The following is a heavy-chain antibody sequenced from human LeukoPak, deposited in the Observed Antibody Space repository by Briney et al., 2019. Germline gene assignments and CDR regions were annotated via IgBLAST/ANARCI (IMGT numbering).Heavy chain of an antibody. CDR3: ARDLSVGAPTDAFDI. V-gene: IGHV1-2*02. CDR2: INPNSGGT. CDR1: GYTFTSYY. D-gene: IGHD1-26*01. J-gene: IGHJ3*02. Sequence: ASVKVSCKASGYTFTSYYMHWVRQAPGQGLEWMGWINPNSGGTNYAQKFQGRVTMTRDTSISTAYMELSRLRSDDTAVYYCARDLSVGAPTDAFDIWGQGTMVTVSS.